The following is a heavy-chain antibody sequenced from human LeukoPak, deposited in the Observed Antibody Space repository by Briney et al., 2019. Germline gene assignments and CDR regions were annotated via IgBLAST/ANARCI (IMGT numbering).Heavy chain of an antibody. CDR3: ARGSSSWYGDY. Sequence: SGGSLRLSCAASGFTFSSYSMNWVRQAPGKGLEWVSSISSSSSYIYYADSVKGRFTISRDNAKNSLYPQMNSLRAEDTAVYYCARGSSSWYGDYWGQGTLVTVSS. CDR1: GFTFSSYS. CDR2: ISSSSSYI. D-gene: IGHD6-13*01. J-gene: IGHJ4*02. V-gene: IGHV3-21*01.